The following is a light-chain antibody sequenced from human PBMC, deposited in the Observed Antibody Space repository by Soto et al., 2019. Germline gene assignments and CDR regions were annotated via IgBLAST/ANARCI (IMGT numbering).Light chain of an antibody. Sequence: QSALTQPRSVSGSPGQSVTISCTGISSDVGGYNYVSWYQQYPGKAPKLMTYDISKRPSGIPDRFSGSKSGNTASLTISGLQAEDEADYYCCSYAGSYTWVFGGGTKVTVL. CDR1: SSDVGGYNY. CDR3: CSYAGSYTWV. J-gene: IGLJ3*02. V-gene: IGLV2-11*01. CDR2: DIS.